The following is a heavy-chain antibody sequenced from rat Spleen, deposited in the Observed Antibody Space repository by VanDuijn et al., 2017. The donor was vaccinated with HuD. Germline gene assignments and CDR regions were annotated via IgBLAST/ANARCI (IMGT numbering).Heavy chain of an antibody. J-gene: IGHJ2*01. CDR2: IQSGGNT. V-gene: IGHV2-27*01. Sequence: QVQLKESEPDLVQPSQTLSLTCTVSGFSFTSYHVHWVRQPPGKGLEWMGRIQSGGNTDYSSALKSRLSISRDTSKSQVLLKMNSLQTEDTAMYFCARSAKYYYDGSYYYVHFDYWGQGVMVTVSS. CDR1: GFSFTSYH. D-gene: IGHD1-12*02. CDR3: ARSAKYYYDGSYYYVHFDY.